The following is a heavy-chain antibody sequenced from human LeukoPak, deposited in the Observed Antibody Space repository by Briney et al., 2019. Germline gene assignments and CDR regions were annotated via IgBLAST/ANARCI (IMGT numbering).Heavy chain of an antibody. Sequence: ASVKVSCKASGYTFTGYYMHWVRQAPGQGLEWMGWINPNSGGTNYAQKFPGRVTMTRDTSISTAFMELSRLTSDDTAVYYCARESTDIVVVVAARTLYGMDVWGQGTTVTVSS. J-gene: IGHJ6*02. V-gene: IGHV1-2*02. CDR3: ARESTDIVVVVAARTLYGMDV. CDR1: GYTFTGYY. CDR2: INPNSGGT. D-gene: IGHD2-15*01.